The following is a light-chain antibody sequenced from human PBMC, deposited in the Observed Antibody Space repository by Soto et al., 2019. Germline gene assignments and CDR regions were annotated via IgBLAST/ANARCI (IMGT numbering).Light chain of an antibody. CDR3: LQHNSYPYI. J-gene: IGKJ2*01. CDR2: PSS. V-gene: IGKV1-17*03. Sequence: DLQMTQSPSAMSASVGDRVNITCRASQDIGTFLAWFQQKPGKVPQRLIYPSSTLQPGVPSRFRGGGSGTEFTLTISSLQPEDFGTYYCLQHNSYPYIFGQGTKLE. CDR1: QDIGTF.